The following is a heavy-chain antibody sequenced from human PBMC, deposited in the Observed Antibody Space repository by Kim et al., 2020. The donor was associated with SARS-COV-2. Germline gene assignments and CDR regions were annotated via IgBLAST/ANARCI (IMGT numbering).Heavy chain of an antibody. CDR2: NSGGT. D-gene: IGHD3-3*01. J-gene: IGHJ4*02. CDR3: ARGLNDF. V-gene: IGHV1-2*02. Sequence: NSGGTNYAQKFQGRVTMTRDTSISTAYMELSRLRSDDTAVYYCARGLNDFWGQGTLVTVSS.